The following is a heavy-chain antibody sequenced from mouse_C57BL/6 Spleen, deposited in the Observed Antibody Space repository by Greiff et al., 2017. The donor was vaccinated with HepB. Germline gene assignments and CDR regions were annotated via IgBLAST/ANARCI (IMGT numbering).Heavy chain of an antibody. Sequence: GGGLVQPKGSLKLSCAASGFSFNTYAMNWVRQAPGKGLEWVARIRSKSNNYATYYADSVKDRFTISRDDSESMLYLQMNNLKTEDTAMYYCVTSHDYDAGAWFAYWGQGTLVTVSA. V-gene: IGHV10-1*01. CDR3: VTSHDYDAGAWFAY. CDR1: GFSFNTYA. D-gene: IGHD2-4*01. CDR2: IRSKSNNYAT. J-gene: IGHJ3*01.